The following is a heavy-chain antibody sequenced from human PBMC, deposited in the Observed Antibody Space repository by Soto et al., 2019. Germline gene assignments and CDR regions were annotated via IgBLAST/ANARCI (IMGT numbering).Heavy chain of an antibody. Sequence: QVQLVQSGAEVKKPGASVKVSCKASGYTFTSYAMHWVRQAPGQSLEWMGWINAGNGNTKYSQKFQGRVTITRDTSARTAYMELSSLRSEDTAVYYCARDLLGWGRVQGGGNDYWGQGTLVTVSS. D-gene: IGHD3-3*01. V-gene: IGHV1-3*01. CDR1: GYTFTSYA. CDR2: INAGNGNT. CDR3: ARDLLGWGRVQGGGNDY. J-gene: IGHJ4*02.